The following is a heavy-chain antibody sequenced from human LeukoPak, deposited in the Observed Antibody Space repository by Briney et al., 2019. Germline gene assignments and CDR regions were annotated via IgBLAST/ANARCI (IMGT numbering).Heavy chain of an antibody. J-gene: IGHJ4*02. Sequence: SETLSLTCTVSGGSVSNYYWSWIRQSPGKGLEWIGYIYYTETSYNPSLKSRVTISADTSKNQFPLKLYSVTAADTAVYYCARGRTPDYWGQGTLVTVSS. D-gene: IGHD2-2*01. CDR3: ARGRTPDY. CDR2: IYYTET. CDR1: GGSVSNYY. V-gene: IGHV4-59*02.